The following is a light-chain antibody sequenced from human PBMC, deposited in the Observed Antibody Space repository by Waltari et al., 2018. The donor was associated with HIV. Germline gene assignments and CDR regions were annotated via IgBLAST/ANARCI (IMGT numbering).Light chain of an antibody. J-gene: IGKJ5*01. CDR2: KAS. V-gene: IGKV1-5*03. CDR1: QNINNW. Sequence: DIHMTQSPSTLSAFVGDRVFITCRASQNINNWLAWYQQKPGKPPKLLIRKASVLEGGVSSRFSGSGSGTEFTLIIDSLEPDDFATYYCQQYKTDPSFGPGTQLEMK. CDR3: QQYKTDPS.